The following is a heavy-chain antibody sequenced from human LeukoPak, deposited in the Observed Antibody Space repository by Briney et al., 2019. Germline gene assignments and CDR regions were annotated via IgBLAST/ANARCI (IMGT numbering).Heavy chain of an antibody. Sequence: GGSLRLSCVASRFAFSQDWMSWVRQAPGKGLEWVCRIKSESDGGTTDYAAPVKGRFTISRDDSKNTLFLQMNSPQTEDTAVDYCTTSGWFDHWGQGTLVTVSS. D-gene: IGHD1-26*01. CDR3: TTSGWFDH. V-gene: IGHV3-15*01. CDR1: RFAFSQDW. J-gene: IGHJ5*02. CDR2: IKSESDGGTT.